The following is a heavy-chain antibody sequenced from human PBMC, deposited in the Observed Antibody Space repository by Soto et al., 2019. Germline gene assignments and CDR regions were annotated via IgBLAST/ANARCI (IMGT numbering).Heavy chain of an antibody. V-gene: IGHV4-34*01. J-gene: IGHJ4*02. Sequence: QVQLQQWGAGLLKPSETLSLTCAVYGGSFSGYYWSWIRQPPGKRLEWMGEITHSRDTNYTPSLKSRVTISGDTSKTQFSLKLRSVSAADTAVYYCARASTVANGCYFHYWGQGSLITVSS. D-gene: IGHD4-4*01. CDR3: ARASTVANGCYFHY. CDR2: ITHSRDT. CDR1: GGSFSGYY.